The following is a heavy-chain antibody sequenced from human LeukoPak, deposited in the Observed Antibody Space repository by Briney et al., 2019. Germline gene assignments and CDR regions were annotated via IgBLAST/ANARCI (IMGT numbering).Heavy chain of an antibody. CDR1: GFTFNSHA. J-gene: IGHJ5*02. V-gene: IGHV3-23*01. CDR2: ISGSGGNT. Sequence: GGSLRLSCAASGFTFNSHAMSWVRQAPGRGLEWVSAISGSGGNTYYADSVEGRFTISRDNSKNTLYLQMDSLRAEDTAVYYCARDRARNEKKETEMGATKNWFDPWGQGTLVTVSS. CDR3: ARDRARNEKKETEMGATKNWFDP. D-gene: IGHD1-26*01.